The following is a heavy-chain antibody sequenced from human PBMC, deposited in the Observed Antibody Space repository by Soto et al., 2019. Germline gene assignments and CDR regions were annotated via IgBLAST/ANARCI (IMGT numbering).Heavy chain of an antibody. CDR1: GGSISSSSYY. V-gene: IGHV4-39*01. CDR3: ASLGSGYGSGSYYILPDY. Sequence: PSETLSLTCTVSGGSISSSSYYWGWIRQPPGKGLEWIGSIYYSGSTYYNPSLKSRVTISVDTSKNQFSLKLSSVTAADTAVYYCASLGSGYGSGSYYILPDYWGQGTLVTVSS. CDR2: IYYSGST. J-gene: IGHJ4*02. D-gene: IGHD3-10*01.